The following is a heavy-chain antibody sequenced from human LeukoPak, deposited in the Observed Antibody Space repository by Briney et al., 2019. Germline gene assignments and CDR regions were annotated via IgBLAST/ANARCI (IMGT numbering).Heavy chain of an antibody. J-gene: IGHJ4*02. CDR3: ARYDSSGYYYYFDY. CDR1: GFTVSSNC. Sequence: PGGSLRLSCAASGFTVSSNCMSWVRQAPGKGLEWVSSIYSGGSTYYADSVKRRFTISRDNPKTTLYLPMNSLRGEDMAVYYCARYDSSGYYYYFDYWGQGTLVTVSS. D-gene: IGHD3-22*01. CDR2: IYSGGST. V-gene: IGHV3-53*01.